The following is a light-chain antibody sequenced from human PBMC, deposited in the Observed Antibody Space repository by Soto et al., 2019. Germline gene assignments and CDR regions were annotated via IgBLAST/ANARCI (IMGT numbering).Light chain of an antibody. V-gene: IGLV9-49*01. CDR3: GADHGSGSNFVSYVV. Sequence: QSVLTQPPSASASLGASVPLTCTLSSGYSNYKVDWYQQRPGKGPRFVMRVGAGGIVGSKGDGIPDRFSVLGSGLNRYLTINNIQEEDESDYHCGADHGSGSNFVSYVVFGGGTKLTVL. CDR1: SGYSNYK. J-gene: IGLJ2*01. CDR2: VGAGGIVG.